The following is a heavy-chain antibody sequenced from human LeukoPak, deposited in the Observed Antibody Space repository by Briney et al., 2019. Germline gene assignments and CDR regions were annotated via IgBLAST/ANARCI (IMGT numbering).Heavy chain of an antibody. CDR3: ARGAYSNSWLNFDY. J-gene: IGHJ4*02. CDR1: GYTFTSYG. Sequence: ASVKVSCKASGYTFTSYGFSWVRQAPGQGLEWMGWISAYNGNTNYAQKFQGRVTMTTDTSTSTVYMELRSLRSDDTAVYYCARGAYSNSWLNFDYWGQGTLVTVSS. V-gene: IGHV1-18*01. CDR2: ISAYNGNT. D-gene: IGHD6-13*01.